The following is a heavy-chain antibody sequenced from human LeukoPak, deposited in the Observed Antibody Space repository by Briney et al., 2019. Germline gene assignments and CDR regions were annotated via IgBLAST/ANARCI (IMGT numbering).Heavy chain of an antibody. CDR2: IAVGSGNT. CDR3: AADGPADLFDGSEDPPRDAFEI. V-gene: IGHV1-58*02. CDR1: GFTFSSST. D-gene: IGHD3-22*01. J-gene: IGHJ3*02. Sequence: SVKVSCKASGFTFSSSTIQWVRQARGQRLEWIGWIAVGSGNTNYAQKFQERVTISRDMSTSTAYMELSSLTSEDTAVFYCAADGPADLFDGSEDPPRDAFEIWGQGTMVTVSS.